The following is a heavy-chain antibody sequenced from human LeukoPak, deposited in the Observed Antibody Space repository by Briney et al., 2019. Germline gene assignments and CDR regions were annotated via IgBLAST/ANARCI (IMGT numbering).Heavy chain of an antibody. V-gene: IGHV4-59*01. J-gene: IGHJ4*02. Sequence: NTSETLSLTCTVSGDSISSYYWSWIRQPPGKGLEWIGCIYYSGSTNYNPSLKSRVTISVDTSKNQFSLKLRPVTAADTAVYYCARGVVIAPQTFDYWGQGALVTVSS. D-gene: IGHD2-21*01. CDR2: IYYSGST. CDR3: ARGVVIAPQTFDY. CDR1: GDSISSYY.